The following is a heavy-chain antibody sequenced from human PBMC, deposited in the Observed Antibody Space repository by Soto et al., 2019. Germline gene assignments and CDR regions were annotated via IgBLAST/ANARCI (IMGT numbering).Heavy chain of an antibody. J-gene: IGHJ4*02. Sequence: QVQLVESGGGVVQPGTSLRLSCAASGLTFYKHGMHWVRQAPGKGLEWVAVISSNGKQKYYANSVEGRFTISRDDSKSMVYLQMNSLGKEDTAVYYCAKDRTDTWSFEDWGQGTLVTAPS. D-gene: IGHD2-21*02. CDR2: ISSNGKQK. CDR1: GLTFYKHG. CDR3: AKDRTDTWSFED. V-gene: IGHV3-30*18.